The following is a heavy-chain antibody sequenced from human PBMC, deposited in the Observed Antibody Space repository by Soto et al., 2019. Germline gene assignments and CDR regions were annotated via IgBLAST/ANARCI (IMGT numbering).Heavy chain of an antibody. D-gene: IGHD4-17*01. J-gene: IGHJ2*01. CDR2: IFSNDEE. CDR1: GFSLNNERMG. V-gene: IGHV2-26*01. CDR3: ARIRYHDYVHWTFDL. Sequence: QVTLKESGPVLVKPTETLTLTCTVSGFSLNNERMGVSWIRQPPGKALEWLAHIFSNDEESYSTSLRSRLTHPRDTSKSQVVLTMDHMDPVDTATYRCARIRYHDYVHWTFDLWGRCTLVTVSS.